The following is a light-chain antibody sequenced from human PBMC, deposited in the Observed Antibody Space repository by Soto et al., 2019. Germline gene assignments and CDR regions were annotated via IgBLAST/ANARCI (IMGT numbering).Light chain of an antibody. CDR3: QQFNSDRLT. CDR1: QGISRA. Sequence: AIQLTQSPSSLSASVGDRVTITCRASQGISRALAWYQQKRGKAPNLLIYDASSLESGVPSRFSVSGSGTDFPLTISSLQPEDFATYYCQQFNSDRLTFGGGTNVEIK. J-gene: IGKJ4*01. V-gene: IGKV1-13*02. CDR2: DAS.